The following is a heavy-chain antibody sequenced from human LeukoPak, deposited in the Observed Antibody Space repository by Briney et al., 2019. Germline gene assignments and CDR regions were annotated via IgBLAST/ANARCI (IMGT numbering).Heavy chain of an antibody. V-gene: IGHV3-30-3*01. Sequence: PGRSLRLSCAASGFTFSSYAMHWVRQAPGKGLEWVAGISYDGSNKYYADSVKGRFTISRDNSKNTLYLQMNSLRAEDTAVYYCAREGSSEWELLRSYDYWGQGTLVTVSS. J-gene: IGHJ4*02. CDR3: AREGSSEWELLRSYDY. CDR1: GFTFSSYA. CDR2: ISYDGSNK. D-gene: IGHD1-26*01.